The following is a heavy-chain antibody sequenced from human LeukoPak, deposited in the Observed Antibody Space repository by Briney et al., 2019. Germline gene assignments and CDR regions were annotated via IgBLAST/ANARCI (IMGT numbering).Heavy chain of an antibody. Sequence: RGSLRLSCSASGFTFSSYAMHWVRQAPGKGLEYVSAISSNGGSTYYADSVKGRFTISRDNSKNTLYLQMSSLRAEDTAVYYCVKERGYSGYDPFDYWGQGTLVTVSS. CDR3: VKERGYSGYDPFDY. J-gene: IGHJ4*02. V-gene: IGHV3-64D*06. D-gene: IGHD5-12*01. CDR1: GFTFSSYA. CDR2: ISSNGGST.